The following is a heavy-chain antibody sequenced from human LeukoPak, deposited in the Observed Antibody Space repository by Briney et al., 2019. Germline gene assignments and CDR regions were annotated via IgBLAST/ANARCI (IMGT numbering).Heavy chain of an antibody. V-gene: IGHV3-48*04. CDR3: ARNRFPITGTTNNYYYMDV. D-gene: IGHD1-7*01. Sequence: PGGSLRLSCAASGFIFSSYSMNWVRQPPGKGLEWLSYISSSSTTIYYADSVKGRFTISKDNAKNSLYLQMNSLKAEDTAVYYCARNRFPITGTTNNYYYMDVWGKGTTVTVSS. J-gene: IGHJ6*03. CDR1: GFIFSSYS. CDR2: ISSSSTTI.